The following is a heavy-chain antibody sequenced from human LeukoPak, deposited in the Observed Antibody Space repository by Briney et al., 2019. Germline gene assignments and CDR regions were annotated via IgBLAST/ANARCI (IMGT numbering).Heavy chain of an antibody. CDR1: GYSFTSYK. CDR2: FAPIYSYT. Sequence: GASPKLPRNGSGYSFTSYKISWERQMPGKGLECIGRFAPIYSYTNHIPTFQSHVTISAEKSISTAYLQWSSRKASDTAMYYCARHSIGFGDYYYYYYGMDVWGKGTTVTVSS. D-gene: IGHD3-10*01. J-gene: IGHJ6*04. V-gene: IGHV5-10-1*01. CDR3: ARHSIGFGDYYYYYYGMDV.